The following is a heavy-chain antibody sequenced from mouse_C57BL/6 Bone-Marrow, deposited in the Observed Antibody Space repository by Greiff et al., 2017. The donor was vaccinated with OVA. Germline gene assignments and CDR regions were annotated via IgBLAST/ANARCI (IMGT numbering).Heavy chain of an antibody. CDR1: GFNIKDDY. J-gene: IGHJ2*01. CDR2: IDPENGDT. CDR3: TSYGNLDY. Sequence: EVMLVESGAELVRPGASVKLSCTASGFNIKDDYMHWVKQRPEQGLEWIGWIDPENGDTEYASQFQGKATITADTSSNTAYLQLSSLTSEDTAVYYCTSYGNLDYWGQGTTLTGAS. D-gene: IGHD2-1*01. V-gene: IGHV14-4*01.